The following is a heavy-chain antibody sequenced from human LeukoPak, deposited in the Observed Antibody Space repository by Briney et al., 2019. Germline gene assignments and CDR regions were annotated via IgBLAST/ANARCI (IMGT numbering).Heavy chain of an antibody. CDR2: IIPIFGTA. CDR1: GYTFTSYG. V-gene: IGHV1-69*13. CDR3: ARERGDDILTGCRTHFDY. D-gene: IGHD3-9*01. J-gene: IGHJ4*02. Sequence: SVKVSCKASGYTFTSYGISWVRQAPGQGLEWMGGIIPIFGTANYAQKFQGRVTITADESTSTAYMELSSLRSEDTAVYYCARERGDDILTGCRTHFDYWGQGTLVTVSS.